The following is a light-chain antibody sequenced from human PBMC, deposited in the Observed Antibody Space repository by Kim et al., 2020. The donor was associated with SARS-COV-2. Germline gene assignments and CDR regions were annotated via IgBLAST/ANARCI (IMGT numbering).Light chain of an antibody. CDR3: HQCGTSPRTPSFT. V-gene: IGKV3-20*01. Sequence: PGERATLPCRGNQSFSSSYLACYQQKPGQAPRHLIHGTSSRATGIPDRFSGSGSGTDVTLTISRVQPEDFAVYYCHQCGTSPRTPSFTFGQGTRLEIK. CDR1: QSFSSSY. CDR2: GTS. J-gene: IGKJ5*01.